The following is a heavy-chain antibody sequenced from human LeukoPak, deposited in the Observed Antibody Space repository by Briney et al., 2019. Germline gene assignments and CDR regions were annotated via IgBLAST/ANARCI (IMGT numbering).Heavy chain of an antibody. J-gene: IGHJ3*02. V-gene: IGHV4-61*01. Sequence: PSETLSLTCTVSGVSVSSDSYYWTWLRPPPGQKLVWIGYIYHSGSTKYNPSLKSRVTMSVDTSKNQFSLKLSSVTAADTAVYYCARVDCRGGSCYAFDIWGQGTMVSVSS. CDR1: GVSVSSDSYY. CDR2: IYHSGST. CDR3: ARVDCRGGSCYAFDI. D-gene: IGHD2-15*01.